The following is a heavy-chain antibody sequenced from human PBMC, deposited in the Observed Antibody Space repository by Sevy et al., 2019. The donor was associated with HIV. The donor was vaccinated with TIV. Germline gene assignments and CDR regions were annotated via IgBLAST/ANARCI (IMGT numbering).Heavy chain of an antibody. J-gene: IGHJ6*02. CDR2: IKQDGSEK. Sequence: GGSLRLSCAASGFTFNSYWMSWVRQAPGKGLEWVVNIKQDGSEKYYVDPVKGRFTISRDNSQNSLFLQMNTLRAEDTAVYYCAREGSPYDTYYYYYGMDVWGQGTTVTVSS. CDR1: GFTFNSYW. V-gene: IGHV3-7*01. CDR3: AREGSPYDTYYYYYGMDV. D-gene: IGHD5-12*01.